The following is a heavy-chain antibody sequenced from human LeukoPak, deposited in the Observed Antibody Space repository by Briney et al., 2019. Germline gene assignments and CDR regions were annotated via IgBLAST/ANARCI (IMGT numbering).Heavy chain of an antibody. J-gene: IGHJ4*02. CDR1: SGFSTHYY. Sequence: PSETLSLTCTVSSGFSTHYYWNWIRQPPGKALEWIGCVSDTGRTTYNPSLKSRLTISVDTSKRRFSLTLTSLTAADTAVYYCTKGYYEPFDVWGQGILVTVSS. CDR3: TKGYYEPFDV. V-gene: IGHV4-59*01. D-gene: IGHD3-16*01. CDR2: VSDTGRT.